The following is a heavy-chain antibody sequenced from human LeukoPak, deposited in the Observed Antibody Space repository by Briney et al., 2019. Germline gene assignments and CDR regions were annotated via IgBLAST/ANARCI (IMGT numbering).Heavy chain of an antibody. Sequence: SETLSLTCTVSGGSISSYYWSWIRQPPGKGLEWIGYIYYSGSTNYNPPLKSRVTISVDTSKNQFSLKLSSVTAADTAVYYCARFGGSYYDFWSGHYYFDYWGQGTLVTVSS. CDR2: IYYSGST. CDR1: GGSISSYY. V-gene: IGHV4-59*01. D-gene: IGHD3-3*01. CDR3: ARFGGSYYDFWSGHYYFDY. J-gene: IGHJ4*02.